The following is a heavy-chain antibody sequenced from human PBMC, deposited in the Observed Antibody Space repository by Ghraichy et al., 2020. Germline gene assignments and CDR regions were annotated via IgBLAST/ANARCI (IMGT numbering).Heavy chain of an antibody. CDR1: GFTFSNYA. CDR2: IRNNGGT. J-gene: IGHJ6*02. Sequence: GESLNISCAASGFTFSNYAITWVRQAPGKGLEWVTSIRNNGGTHYADSVKGRFTISRDNSKNTVHLQMSSLRAEDTAVYYCARPDPRLGTTGWAYYMDVWGQGTTVTVS. CDR3: ARPDPRLGTTGWAYYMDV. D-gene: IGHD3-9*01. V-gene: IGHV3-23*01.